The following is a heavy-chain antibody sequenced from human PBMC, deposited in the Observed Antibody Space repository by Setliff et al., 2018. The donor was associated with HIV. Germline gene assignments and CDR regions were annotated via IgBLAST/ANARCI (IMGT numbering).Heavy chain of an antibody. Sequence: GGSLRLSCAASGFTVSSNYMSWVRQAPGQGLEWVSVIYIGGSTFYTDSVKGRFTISRDNSKNTLYLHMNSLRAEDTAVYYCTSSYINYAYWGQGTLVTVSS. CDR1: GFTVSSNY. D-gene: IGHD4-4*01. CDR3: TSSYINYAY. V-gene: IGHV3-53*01. CDR2: IYIGGST. J-gene: IGHJ4*02.